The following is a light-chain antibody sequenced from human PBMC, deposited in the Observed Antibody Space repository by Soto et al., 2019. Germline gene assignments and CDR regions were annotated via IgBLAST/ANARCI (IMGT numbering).Light chain of an antibody. J-gene: IGKJ1*01. CDR1: QSVSSN. Sequence: EIVMTQSPATLSVSPGERATLSCRASQSVSSNLAWYQQKPGQAPRILIYGASTSATGIPARFSGSGSGTEFTLTISSLQSEDLAVYYGQQYNNWGTFGQGTKVEIK. CDR3: QQYNNWGT. V-gene: IGKV3-15*01. CDR2: GAS.